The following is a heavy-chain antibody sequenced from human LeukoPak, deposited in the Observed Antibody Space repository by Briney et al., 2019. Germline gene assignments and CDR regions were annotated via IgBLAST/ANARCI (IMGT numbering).Heavy chain of an antibody. CDR1: GFTFSNYA. V-gene: IGHV3-23*01. D-gene: IGHD6-19*01. CDR2: VSRSGDGT. J-gene: IGHJ4*02. Sequence: GGSLRLSCAASGFTFSNYAMTWVRQAPGKGLEWVSAVSRSGDGTYYADSVKGRFTISRDNSKNTLYLQMNSLRAEDTALYYCAKDLIAVGDGYYFDYWGQGTLVTVSS. CDR3: AKDLIAVGDGYYFDY.